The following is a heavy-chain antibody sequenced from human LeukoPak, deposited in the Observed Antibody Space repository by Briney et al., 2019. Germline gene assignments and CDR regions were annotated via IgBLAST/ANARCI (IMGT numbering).Heavy chain of an antibody. D-gene: IGHD6-13*01. J-gene: IGHJ4*02. CDR3: ARVQPPSIAAAD. V-gene: IGHV4-34*01. CDR2: IYYSGST. CDR1: GGSFSGYY. Sequence: PSETLSLTCAVYGGSFSGYYWGWIRQPPGKGLEWIGSIYYSGSTYYNPSLKSRVTISVDTSKNQFSLKLSSVTAADTAVYYCARVQPPSIAAADWGQGTLVTVSS.